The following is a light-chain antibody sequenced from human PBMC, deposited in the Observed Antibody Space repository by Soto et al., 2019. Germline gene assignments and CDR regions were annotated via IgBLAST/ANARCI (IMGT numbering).Light chain of an antibody. J-gene: IGKJ2*01. V-gene: IGKV1-5*03. CDR1: QSISSW. Sequence: DIQMTQSPSTLSASVGDRVTITCRASQSISSWLAWYQQKPGKAPKLLISKTSSLESGVPSRFSGSGSGTVFTLTISGLQPDDFATYFCQQSDSYPYTFGQGTKLEIK. CDR3: QQSDSYPYT. CDR2: KTS.